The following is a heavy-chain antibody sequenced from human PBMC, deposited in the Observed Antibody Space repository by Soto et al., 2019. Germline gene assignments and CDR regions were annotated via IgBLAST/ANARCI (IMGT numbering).Heavy chain of an antibody. J-gene: IGHJ6*02. D-gene: IGHD1-26*01. CDR2: INPKTAAT. Sequence: ASVKVSCKPSGYSFSDYFIQWVRQSPGQGLEWVAWINPKTAATNYAKKFQGRVSLTWDTSSTTAYMELTRLRPDDTAVYYCARIKWGLNYYNGMDVWGQGTTVTVSS. V-gene: IGHV1-2*02. CDR1: GYSFSDYF. CDR3: ARIKWGLNYYNGMDV.